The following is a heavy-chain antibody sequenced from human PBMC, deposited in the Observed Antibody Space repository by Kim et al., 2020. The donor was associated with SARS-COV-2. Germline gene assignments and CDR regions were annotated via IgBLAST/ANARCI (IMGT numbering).Heavy chain of an antibody. J-gene: IGHJ6*02. Sequence: GGSLRLSCAASGFTFSSYSMNWVRQAPGKGLEWVSYISSSSSTIYYADSVKGRFTISRDNAKNSLYLQMNSLRAEDTAGYYCARDIVGATNYYYGMDVWGQGNTGTVAS. CDR2: ISSSSSTI. CDR3: ARDIVGATNYYYGMDV. D-gene: IGHD1-26*01. V-gene: IGHV3-48*04. CDR1: GFTFSSYS.